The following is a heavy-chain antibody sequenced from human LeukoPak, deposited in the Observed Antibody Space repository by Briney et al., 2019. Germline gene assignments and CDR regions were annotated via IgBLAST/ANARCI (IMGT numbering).Heavy chain of an antibody. CDR3: ALPSIRDCYDSSDTTMGY. J-gene: IGHJ4*02. V-gene: IGHV3-23*01. D-gene: IGHD3-22*01. CDR1: GFTFSSYA. CDR2: ISGSGGST. Sequence: PGGSLRLSCAASGFTFSSYAMSWVRQAPGKGVEGVSAISGSGGSTYYAVSVKGRFTISRDNSKNTLYLQMNSLRAEDTAVYYCALPSIRDCYDSSDTTMGYWGQGTLVTVSS.